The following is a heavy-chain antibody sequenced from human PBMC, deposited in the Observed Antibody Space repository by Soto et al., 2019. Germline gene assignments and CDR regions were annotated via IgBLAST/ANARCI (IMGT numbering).Heavy chain of an antibody. V-gene: IGHV1-8*01. D-gene: IGHD3-10*01. J-gene: IGHJ4*02. Sequence: ASVKVSCKASGDTFTTYDINWVRQATGHGLEWMGWINPNSGNIGYAQRFQGRVTMTRDTAIRTAYMEVSSLRSDDTAVYYCARGRASGSYYLLDYWGQGTLVTVPQ. CDR3: ARGRASGSYYLLDY. CDR1: GDTFTTYD. CDR2: INPNSGNI.